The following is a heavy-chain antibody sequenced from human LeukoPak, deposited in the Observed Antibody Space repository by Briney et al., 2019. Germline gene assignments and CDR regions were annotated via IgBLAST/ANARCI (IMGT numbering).Heavy chain of an antibody. J-gene: IGHJ4*02. CDR2: MNPNSGNT. V-gene: IGHV1-8*01. D-gene: IGHD6-19*01. CDR3: ARYSSGWPYYFDY. Sequence: ASVKVSCKASGYTFTSYDINWVRQATGQGLEWMGWMNPNSGNTGYAQKFQGRVTMTRNTSISTAYMELSSLRSEDRAVYYCARYSSGWPYYFDYWGQGTLVTVSS. CDR1: GYTFTSYD.